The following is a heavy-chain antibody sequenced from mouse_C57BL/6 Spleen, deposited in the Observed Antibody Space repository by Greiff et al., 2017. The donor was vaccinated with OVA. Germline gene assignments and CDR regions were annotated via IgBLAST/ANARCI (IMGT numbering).Heavy chain of an antibody. CDR1: GYTFTDYN. Sequence: EVQLHQSGPELVKPGASVKIPCKASGYTFTDYNMDWVKQSHGKSLEWIGDINTNNGGPIYNQKFKGKATLTVDKSSSTAYMEHRSLTSEDTAVYYCATSGSYAMDYWGQGTSVTVSS. V-gene: IGHV1-18*01. CDR3: ATSGSYAMDY. D-gene: IGHD4-1*01. CDR2: INTNNGGP. J-gene: IGHJ4*01.